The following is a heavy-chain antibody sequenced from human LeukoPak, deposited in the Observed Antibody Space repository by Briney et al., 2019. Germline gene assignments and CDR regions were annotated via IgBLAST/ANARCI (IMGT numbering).Heavy chain of an antibody. V-gene: IGHV3-9*01. CDR2: ISWNSGSI. CDR1: GFTFDDYA. J-gene: IGHJ3*02. D-gene: IGHD2-2*01. Sequence: GGSLRLSCAASGFTFDDYAMHWVRRAPGKGLEWVSGISWNSGSIGYADSVKGRFTISRDNAKNSLYLQMNSLRAEDTALYYCARYCSSTSCQAEGAFDIWGQGTMVTVSS. CDR3: ARYCSSTSCQAEGAFDI.